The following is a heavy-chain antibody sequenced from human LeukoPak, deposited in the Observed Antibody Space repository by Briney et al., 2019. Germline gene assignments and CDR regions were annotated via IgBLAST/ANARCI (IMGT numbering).Heavy chain of an antibody. CDR2: ISGSGANT. CDR1: GFTFSSYA. D-gene: IGHD6-13*01. Sequence: TGGSLRLSCAASGFTFSSYAINWVRQAPGKGLEWVSTISGSGANTYYADSVKGRFTISRDNSKNTLFLQMNSLRAEDTALYYCAKDRGIAPELYYFDYWGQGALVTVSS. J-gene: IGHJ4*02. V-gene: IGHV3-23*01. CDR3: AKDRGIAPELYYFDY.